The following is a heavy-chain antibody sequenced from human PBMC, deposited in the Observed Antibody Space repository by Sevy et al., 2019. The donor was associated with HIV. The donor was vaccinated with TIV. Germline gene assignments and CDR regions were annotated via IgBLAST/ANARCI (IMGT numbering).Heavy chain of an antibody. Sequence: GESLKISCKGSGYSFTSYWIGWVRQMPGKGLEWMGIIYPGDSDTRYSPSFQGQVTISADKSISTAYLQWSSLKASDTAMYYCARLHYYGSGSYYNGDLCFDYWGQGTLVTVSS. J-gene: IGHJ4*02. CDR1: GYSFTSYW. D-gene: IGHD3-10*01. V-gene: IGHV5-51*01. CDR3: ARLHYYGSGSYYNGDLCFDY. CDR2: IYPGDSDT.